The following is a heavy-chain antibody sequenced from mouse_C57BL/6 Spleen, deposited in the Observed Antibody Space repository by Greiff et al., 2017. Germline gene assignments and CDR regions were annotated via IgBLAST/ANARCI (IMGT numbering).Heavy chain of an antibody. D-gene: IGHD2-2*01. V-gene: IGHV1-26*01. Sequence: EVQLQQSGPELVKPGASVKISCKASGYTFPDYYLNWVKQSHGKSLEWIGDINPNNGGTSYNQKFKGKATLTVDKSSSTAYMELRSLTSEDSAVYYCATLYGYDRDYWGQGTTLTVSS. CDR1: GYTFPDYY. J-gene: IGHJ2*01. CDR2: INPNNGGT. CDR3: ATLYGYDRDY.